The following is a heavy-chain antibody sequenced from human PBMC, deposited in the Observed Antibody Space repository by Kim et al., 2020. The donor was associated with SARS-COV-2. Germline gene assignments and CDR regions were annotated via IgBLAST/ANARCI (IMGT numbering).Heavy chain of an antibody. V-gene: IGHV3-48*02. D-gene: IGHD5-12*01. J-gene: IGHJ4*02. CDR1: GFTFSSYS. CDR3: ARGTLYRHGYTLFDY. CDR2: ISSSSSTI. Sequence: GGSLRLSCAASGFTFSSYSMNWVRQAPGKGLEWVSYISSSSSTIYYADSVKGRFTISRDNAKNSLYLQMNSLRDEDTAVYYCARGTLYRHGYTLFDYWGQGTLVTVSS.